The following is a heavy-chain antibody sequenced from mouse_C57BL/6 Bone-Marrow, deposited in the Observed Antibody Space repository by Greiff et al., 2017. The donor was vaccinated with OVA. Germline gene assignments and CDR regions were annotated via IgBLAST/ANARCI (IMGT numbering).Heavy chain of an antibody. Sequence: VQLQQSGPGLVQPSQSLSITCTVSGFSLTSYGVHWVRQSPGKGLEWLGVIWSGGSTDYNAAFISRLSISKDNSKRQVFFKMNSLQADDTAIYDCASLYYGSSYVYFDVWGTGTTVTVSS. CDR1: GFSLTSYG. J-gene: IGHJ1*03. V-gene: IGHV2-2*01. D-gene: IGHD1-1*01. CDR3: ASLYYGSSYVYFDV. CDR2: IWSGGST.